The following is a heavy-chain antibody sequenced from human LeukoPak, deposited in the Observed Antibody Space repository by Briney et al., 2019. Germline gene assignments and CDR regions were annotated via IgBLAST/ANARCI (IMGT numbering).Heavy chain of an antibody. Sequence: SETLSLTCAVYGGSFSGYYWSCIRQPPGKGLEWIGEINHSGSTNYNPSLKSRVTISVDTSKNQFSLKLSSVTAADTAVYYCARGRRWLRPHYFDYWGQGTLVTVSS. CDR2: INHSGST. CDR1: GGSFSGYY. CDR3: ARGRRWLRPHYFDY. J-gene: IGHJ4*02. D-gene: IGHD5-12*01. V-gene: IGHV4-34*01.